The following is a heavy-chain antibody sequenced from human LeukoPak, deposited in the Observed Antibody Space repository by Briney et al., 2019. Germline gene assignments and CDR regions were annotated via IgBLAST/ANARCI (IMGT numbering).Heavy chain of an antibody. D-gene: IGHD6-19*01. J-gene: IGHJ4*02. CDR1: GYTFTGYY. CDR3: ARGGQQWLVMGYDYFDY. V-gene: IGHV1-2*02. CDR2: INPNSGGT. Sequence: ASVKVSCKASGYTFTGYYMLWVRQAPGQGLEWMGWINPNSGGTNYAQKFQGRVTMTRDTSISTAYMELSRLRSDDTAVYYCARGGQQWLVMGYDYFDYWGQGTLVTVSS.